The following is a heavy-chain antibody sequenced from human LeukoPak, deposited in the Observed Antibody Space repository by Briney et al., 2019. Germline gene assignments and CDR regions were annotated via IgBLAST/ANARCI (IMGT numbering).Heavy chain of an antibody. CDR2: IYYSGST. J-gene: IGHJ4*02. CDR1: GGSISSYY. V-gene: IGHV4-59*01. Sequence: SETLSLTCTVSGGSISSYYWSWIRQPPGKGLEWIGYIYYSGSTNYNPSLKSRVTISVDTSKNQFSLKLSSVTAADTAVYYCARSYSSSSPFDYWGQGTLVTASS. CDR3: ARSYSSSSPFDY. D-gene: IGHD6-13*01.